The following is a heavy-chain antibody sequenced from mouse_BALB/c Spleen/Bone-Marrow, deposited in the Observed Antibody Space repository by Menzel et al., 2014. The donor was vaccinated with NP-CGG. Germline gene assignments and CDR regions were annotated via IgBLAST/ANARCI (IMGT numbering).Heavy chain of an antibody. V-gene: IGHV2-9*02. D-gene: IGHD1-1*01. CDR3: ATLRVVRGY. J-gene: IGHJ3*01. CDR2: MWAGGST. CDR1: GFSLTSYG. Sequence: QVHVKQSGPGLVSPSQSLSITCTVSGFSLTSYGVHWVRQPPGKGLEWLGVMWAGGSTNYNSALMSRLSISKDNSKSQVFLKMNSLQTDDTAMYYCATLRVVRGYWGQGTLVTVSA.